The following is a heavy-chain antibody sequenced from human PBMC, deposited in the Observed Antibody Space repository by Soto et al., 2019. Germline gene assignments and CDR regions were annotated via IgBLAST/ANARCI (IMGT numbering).Heavy chain of an antibody. J-gene: IGHJ6*02. CDR3: ARVWVGASIDGMDV. D-gene: IGHD1-26*01. CDR1: GYTFTGYY. CDR2: INPKGGGT. V-gene: IGHV1-2*06. Sequence: ASVKVSCKASGYTFTGYYIYWVRQAPGQGLEWMGRINPKGGGTDYAQKFQGRVTMTRDTSISTAYMELSSLKSDDTAVYYCARVWVGASIDGMDVWGLGTTVTV.